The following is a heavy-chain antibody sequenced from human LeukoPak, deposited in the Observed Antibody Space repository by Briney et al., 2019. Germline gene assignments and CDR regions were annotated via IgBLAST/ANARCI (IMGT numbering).Heavy chain of an antibody. Sequence: SETLSLTCAVSGGSISSSNWWSWVRQPPGKGLEWIGEIYHSGSTNYNPSLKSRVTISVDTSKNQFSLKLSSVTAADTAVYYCARERSGSEIFARSFDIWGQGTMVTVSS. V-gene: IGHV4-4*02. J-gene: IGHJ3*02. D-gene: IGHD3-3*01. CDR1: GGSISSSNW. CDR2: IYHSGST. CDR3: ARERSGSEIFARSFDI.